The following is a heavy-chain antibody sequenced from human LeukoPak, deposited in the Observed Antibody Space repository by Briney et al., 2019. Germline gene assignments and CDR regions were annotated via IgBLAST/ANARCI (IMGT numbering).Heavy chain of an antibody. CDR1: GFTFSSCG. V-gene: IGHV3-30*02. D-gene: IGHD1-26*01. J-gene: IGHJ4*02. CDR2: IRYDGSDK. CDR3: VKDVGVGASYFDN. Sequence: PGGSLRLSCAASGFTFSSCGMHWVRQSPGKGLEWVAYIRYDGSDKYYIDSVKGRFTIARDNPKETLYLQMTILSHDDTAVYFCVKDVGVGASYFDNWGQGTLVAVSS.